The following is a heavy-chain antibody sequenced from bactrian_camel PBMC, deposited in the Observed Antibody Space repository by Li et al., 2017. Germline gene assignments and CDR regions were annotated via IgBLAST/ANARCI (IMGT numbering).Heavy chain of an antibody. J-gene: IGHJ6*01. CDR2: IRRDGAT. CDR1: GLADTNYC. Sequence: QVQLVESGGGSVQPGGSLRLSCRISGLADTNYCMGWYRQAPGNECELASTIRRDGATYYADSVKGRFTISRDNAKNTVYLQMNSLKPEDTATYYCAAGAYYNYYDNCLGNFGYWGQGTQVTVS. V-gene: IGHV3S53*01. CDR3: AAGAYYNYYDNCLGNFGY. D-gene: IGHD4*01.